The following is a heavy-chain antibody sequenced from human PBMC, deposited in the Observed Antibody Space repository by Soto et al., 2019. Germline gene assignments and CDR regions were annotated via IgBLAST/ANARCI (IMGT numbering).Heavy chain of an antibody. CDR3: ATGGHNDGYNFYHGMDV. D-gene: IGHD3-16*01. Sequence: QVQVVQSGAEVKKPGSSVKVSCKVSGGIFTNNAISWVRQAPGQGLEWLGGVIPLFDTAYYAQIFRGRLRFSADGATTTAYIELSGRTSADTAVYFCATGGHNDGYNFYHGMDVWGQGTTVTVS. CDR2: VIPLFDTA. V-gene: IGHV1-69*01. J-gene: IGHJ6*02. CDR1: GGIFTNNA.